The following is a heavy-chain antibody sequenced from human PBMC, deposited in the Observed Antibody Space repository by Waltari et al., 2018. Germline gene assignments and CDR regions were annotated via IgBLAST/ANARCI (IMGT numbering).Heavy chain of an antibody. CDR1: AFTFSNYW. D-gene: IGHD3-10*01. CDR2: IKEDGNDK. Sequence: EVQLVESGGGLVQPGGSLRLSCAASAFTFSNYWMDWVRQAPGKGLEWVATIKEDGNDKDYVESVRGRFTISRDNAENSLYLLMNSLRADDTAVYYCARNRGWASFDYWGQGTLVTVSS. CDR3: ARNRGWASFDY. J-gene: IGHJ4*02. V-gene: IGHV3-7*01.